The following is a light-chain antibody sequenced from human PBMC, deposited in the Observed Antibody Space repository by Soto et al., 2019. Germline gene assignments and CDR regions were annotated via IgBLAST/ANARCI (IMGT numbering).Light chain of an antibody. CDR1: QSVSSN. Sequence: EIVMTQSPATLSVSPGERATLSCRASQSVSSNLAWYQQKPAQAPRLLIYGASTRATGIPARFSGSGSGTEFTLTISSLQSEDFAVYYCQQYNNWPPGFGQGTRLEIK. V-gene: IGKV3-15*01. CDR2: GAS. J-gene: IGKJ5*01. CDR3: QQYNNWPPG.